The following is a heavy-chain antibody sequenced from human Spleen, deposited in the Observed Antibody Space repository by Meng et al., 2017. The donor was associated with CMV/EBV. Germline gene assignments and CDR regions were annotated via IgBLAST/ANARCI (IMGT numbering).Heavy chain of an antibody. CDR2: ITGSGVGT. J-gene: IGHJ4*02. CDR3: AKDASSVLGYCGSTSCYMIDY. Sequence: GGSLRLSCAVSGFTVINNYMSWVRQAPGKGLEWVSAITGSGVGTYYADSVKGRFTISRDNSKNTVYLEMKSLRADDTAVYYCAKDASSVLGYCGSTSCYMIDYWGQGTLVTVSS. CDR1: GFTVINNY. V-gene: IGHV3-23*01. D-gene: IGHD2-2*02.